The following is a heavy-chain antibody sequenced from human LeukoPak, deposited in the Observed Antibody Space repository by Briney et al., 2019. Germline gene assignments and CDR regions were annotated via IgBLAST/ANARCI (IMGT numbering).Heavy chain of an antibody. D-gene: IGHD3-16*01. J-gene: IGHJ5*02. CDR2: IFSSGNT. Sequence: SETLSLTCTVSGGSINSYYWSWIRQPAGKGLEWIGRIFSSGNTIYNPSLQSRVTMSVDTSKNQFSLRLNSVTAADAAVYYCARTPHRLIGHWFDPWGQGTLVTVSS. V-gene: IGHV4-4*07. CDR1: GGSINSYY. CDR3: ARTPHRLIGHWFDP.